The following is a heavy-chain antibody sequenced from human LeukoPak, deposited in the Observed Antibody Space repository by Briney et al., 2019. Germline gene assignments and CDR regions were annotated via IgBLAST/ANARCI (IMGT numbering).Heavy chain of an antibody. CDR1: GGSISSYY. J-gene: IGHJ4*02. Sequence: SETLSLTCTVSGGSISSYYWSWIRQTPGKGLEWIGYIYASGSTTYNPSLKSRVTISIDTSKNQFSLKLSSVTAADTAVYYCARRATMLAGGYFDNWGQGTLVSVSS. CDR2: IYASGST. D-gene: IGHD5-12*01. V-gene: IGHV4-4*09. CDR3: ARRATMLAGGYFDN.